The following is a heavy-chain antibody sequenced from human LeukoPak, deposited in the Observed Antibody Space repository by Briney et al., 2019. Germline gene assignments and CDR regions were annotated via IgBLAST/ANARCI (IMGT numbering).Heavy chain of an antibody. CDR3: ARRSYDSSGYYSS. Sequence: GRSLRLSCAASGFTVSSNYMSWVRQAPGKGLEWVSVIYSGGSTYYADSVKGRFTISRDNSKNTLYLQMNSLRAEDTAVYYCARRSYDSSGYYSSWGQGTLVTVSS. J-gene: IGHJ4*02. V-gene: IGHV3-53*01. CDR1: GFTVSSNY. D-gene: IGHD3-22*01. CDR2: IYSGGST.